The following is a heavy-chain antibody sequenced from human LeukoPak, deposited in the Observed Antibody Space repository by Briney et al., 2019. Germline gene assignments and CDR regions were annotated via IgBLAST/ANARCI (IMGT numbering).Heavy chain of an antibody. Sequence: GGSLRLSCAASGFTFSSYWMQWVRQAPGKGLVWVSRIIGDGSTTNYADSVKGRFTISRDNAKNTLYLQMNSLRVEDTAVYYCARDRVPYCSGVSCSVDVWGQGTTVTVSS. CDR3: ARDRVPYCSGVSCSVDV. D-gene: IGHD2-15*01. J-gene: IGHJ6*02. CDR2: IIGDGSTT. CDR1: GFTFSSYW. V-gene: IGHV3-74*01.